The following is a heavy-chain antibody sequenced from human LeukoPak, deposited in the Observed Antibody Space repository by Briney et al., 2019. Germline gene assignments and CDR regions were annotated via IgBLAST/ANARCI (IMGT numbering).Heavy chain of an antibody. D-gene: IGHD3-16*02. Sequence: GGSLRLSCAASGFTVSSNYMSWVRQAPGKGLEWVSVIYSGGSTYYADSVKGRFTISRDNAKNSLYLQMNSLRAEDTAVYYCARDYPKPLDAFDIWGQGTMVTVSS. V-gene: IGHV3-53*01. CDR1: GFTVSSNY. CDR2: IYSGGST. CDR3: ARDYPKPLDAFDI. J-gene: IGHJ3*02.